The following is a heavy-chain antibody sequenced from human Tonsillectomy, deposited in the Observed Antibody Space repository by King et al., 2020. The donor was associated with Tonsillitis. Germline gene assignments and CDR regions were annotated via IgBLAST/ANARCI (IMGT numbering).Heavy chain of an antibody. Sequence: VQLVESGGGLVQPGGSLKLSCAASGFTFSDSAIHWVRQASGKGLEWVGRIRSKAHNYATVYAASVRGRFTISRDDSNNPAYLQMNSLKTEDTALYFCTRQKGPAAGSTNFDYWGQGTLVTVSS. CDR2: IRSKAHNYAT. CDR1: GFTFSDSA. V-gene: IGHV3-73*01. CDR3: TRQKGPAAGSTNFDY. D-gene: IGHD6-13*01. J-gene: IGHJ4*02.